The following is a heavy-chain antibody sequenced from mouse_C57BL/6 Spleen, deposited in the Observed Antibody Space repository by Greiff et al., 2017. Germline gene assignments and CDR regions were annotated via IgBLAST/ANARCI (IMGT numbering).Heavy chain of an antibody. D-gene: IGHD1-1*01. J-gene: IGHJ1*03. CDR3: ARITTVVPYFDV. CDR2: IWRGGGT. Sequence: VLLVESGPGLVQPSQSLSITCTVSGFSLTSYGVHWVRQSPGTGLEWLGVIWRGGGTDYHDAFISSLGISKDNSKSQVFFKMSSLQADDTAIYYCARITTVVPYFDVGGTGTTVTVSS. V-gene: IGHV2-2*01. CDR1: GFSLTSYG.